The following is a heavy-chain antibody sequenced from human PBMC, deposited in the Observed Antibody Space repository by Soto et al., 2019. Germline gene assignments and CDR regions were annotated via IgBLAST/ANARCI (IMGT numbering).Heavy chain of an antibody. CDR3: ARDSGYYDSSGYYRY. D-gene: IGHD3-22*01. CDR2: ISYDGSNK. CDR1: GFTFSSYA. J-gene: IGHJ4*02. Sequence: LRLSCAASGFTFSSYAMHWVRQAPGKGLEWVAVISYDGSNKYYADSVKGRFTISRDNSKNTLYLQMNSLRAEDTAVYYCARDSGYYDSSGYYRYWGQGTLVTVSS. V-gene: IGHV3-30-3*01.